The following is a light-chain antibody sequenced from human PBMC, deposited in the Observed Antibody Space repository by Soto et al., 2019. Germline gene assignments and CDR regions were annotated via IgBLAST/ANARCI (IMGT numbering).Light chain of an antibody. Sequence: QSALTQPRSVSGSPGQSVTISCTGTSSDVGGYKYVSWYQHPPGKAPKLVIYDVSKRPSGVSDRFSGAKSGNTASLTISGLQAEDEADYYCCSYAGNSLWVFGGGTKLTVL. CDR1: SSDVGGYKY. CDR3: CSYAGNSLWV. J-gene: IGLJ3*02. V-gene: IGLV2-11*01. CDR2: DVS.